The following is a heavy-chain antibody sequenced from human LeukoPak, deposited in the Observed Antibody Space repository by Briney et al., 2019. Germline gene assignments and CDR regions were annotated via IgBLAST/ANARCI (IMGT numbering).Heavy chain of an antibody. CDR3: ARDYSSSWYLPGY. J-gene: IGHJ4*02. D-gene: IGHD6-13*01. Sequence: ASVKVSCKASGYTFTGYYMHWVRQAPGQGLEWMGWINPNSGGTNYAQKFQGRVTMTRDTSISTACMELSRLRSDDTAVYYCARDYSSSWYLPGYWGQGALVTVSS. CDR2: INPNSGGT. CDR1: GYTFTGYY. V-gene: IGHV1-2*02.